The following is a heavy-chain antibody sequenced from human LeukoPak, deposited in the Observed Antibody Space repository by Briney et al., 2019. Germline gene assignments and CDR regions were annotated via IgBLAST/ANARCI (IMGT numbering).Heavy chain of an antibody. V-gene: IGHV4-34*01. CDR2: INHSGST. J-gene: IGHJ4*02. Sequence: SETLSLTCGVYGGSFNDYYWSWIRQPPGKGLEWIGEINHSGSTNYNPSLKSRVTISVDTSKNQFSLKLSSVTAADTAVYYCARLRPVDISLDYWGQGTLVTVSS. CDR3: ARLRPVDISLDY. CDR1: GGSFNDYY. D-gene: IGHD3-9*01.